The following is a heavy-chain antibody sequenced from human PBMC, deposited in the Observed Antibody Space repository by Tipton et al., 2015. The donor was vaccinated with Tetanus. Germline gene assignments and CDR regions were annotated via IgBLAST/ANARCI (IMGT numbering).Heavy chain of an antibody. CDR2: ITYDGSHQ. Sequence: SLRLSCTASGFTLGTYAMHWVRQAPGQGLEWLAVITYDGSHQYYADSVKGRYTISRDNSKDRLYLQLNSLRAEDTAVYYCAKDRGGYYYYGMDVWGQGTAVTVSS. V-gene: IGHV3-30*04. J-gene: IGHJ6*02. CDR3: AKDRGGYYYYGMDV. CDR1: GFTLGTYA.